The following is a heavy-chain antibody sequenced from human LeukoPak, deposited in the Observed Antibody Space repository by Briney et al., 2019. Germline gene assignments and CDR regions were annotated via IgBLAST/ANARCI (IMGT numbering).Heavy chain of an antibody. CDR1: GFTFSSYS. CDR2: ISSSSSTI. J-gene: IGHJ4*02. Sequence: PGGSLRLSCAASGFTFSSYSMNWVRQAPGKGLEWVSYISSSSSTIYYADSVKGRFTISRDNAKNSLYLQMNSLRAEDTAVYYCARDRFTMVRGVTTDYWGQGTLVTVSS. V-gene: IGHV3-48*01. D-gene: IGHD3-10*01. CDR3: ARDRFTMVRGVTTDY.